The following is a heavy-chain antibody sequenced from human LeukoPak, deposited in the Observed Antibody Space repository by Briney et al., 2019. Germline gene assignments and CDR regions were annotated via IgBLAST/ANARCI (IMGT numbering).Heavy chain of an antibody. Sequence: PGGSLRLSCAASGFTFSSSAMSWVRQAPGKGLEWMGIIYPGDSDTRYSPSFQGQVTISADKSISTAYLQWSSLKASDTAMYYCARHPPGSSSWYSWFDPWGQGTLVTVSS. J-gene: IGHJ5*02. CDR2: IYPGDSDT. D-gene: IGHD6-13*01. CDR1: GFTFSSSA. V-gene: IGHV5-51*01. CDR3: ARHPPGSSSWYSWFDP.